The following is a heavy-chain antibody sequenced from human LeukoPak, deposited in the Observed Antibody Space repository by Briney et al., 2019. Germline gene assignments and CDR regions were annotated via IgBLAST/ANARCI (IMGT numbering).Heavy chain of an antibody. J-gene: IGHJ3*01. Sequence: EASVKVSCKASGYTFTNYGISWVRQAPGQGLEWMGIINAGGGSTTYAQKFHGRVTMTRDTSTSTVYMELSTLSSEDTAVYYCATGHSDACDVWGQGTLVTVSS. CDR3: ATGHSDACDV. CDR1: GYTFTNYG. D-gene: IGHD3-10*01. V-gene: IGHV1-46*01. CDR2: INAGGGST.